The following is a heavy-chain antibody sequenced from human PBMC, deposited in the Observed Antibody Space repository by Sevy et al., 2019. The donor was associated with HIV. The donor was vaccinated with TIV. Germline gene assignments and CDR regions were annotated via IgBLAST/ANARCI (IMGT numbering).Heavy chain of an antibody. CDR1: GGSISGYY. D-gene: IGHD3-10*01. V-gene: IGHV4-59*01. J-gene: IGHJ5*02. CDR2: THSNGNT. CDR3: TCDRYTLVRGIIMTWFDP. Sequence: SETLSLTCTVSGGSISGYYWSWIRQSPGKGLEWIAYTHSNGNTNYNPALKSQVTISIDTSKNQFSLKLSSVTAGDTAVYYCTCDRYTLVRGIIMTWFDPWGQGTLVTVSS.